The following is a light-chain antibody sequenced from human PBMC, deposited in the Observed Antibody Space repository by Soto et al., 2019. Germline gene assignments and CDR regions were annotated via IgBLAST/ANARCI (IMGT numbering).Light chain of an antibody. J-gene: IGKJ2*01. CDR1: QDLTNY. V-gene: IGKV1-33*01. CDR3: QQYVNLPYT. Sequence: DIQKTQSPPSLAASVGDRVTITCQPSQDLTNYLKWYQQKPGQAPKLLIYDTVTLEEGVPSRFSGGGSGTDFTFTINGLQPEDAAIYSCQQYVNLPYTFGQGTKLEIK. CDR2: DTV.